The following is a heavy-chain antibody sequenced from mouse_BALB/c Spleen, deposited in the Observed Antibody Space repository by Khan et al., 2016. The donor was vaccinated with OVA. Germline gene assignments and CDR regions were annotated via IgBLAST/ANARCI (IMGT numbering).Heavy chain of an antibody. Sequence: EVKLVESGGGLVRPGGSLKLSCAASGFSFSSYSMSWVRQTPEKRLEWVATISSGGSYTYYPDSVKGRFTISRDNAKNTQHLQVNSLRSEDTAMYYGTEQRGYYGSSPYFDDWGQGTTLTVSS. V-gene: IGHV5-6-4*01. J-gene: IGHJ2*01. CDR3: TEQRGYYGSSPYFDD. D-gene: IGHD1-1*01. CDR1: GFSFSSYS. CDR2: ISSGGSYT.